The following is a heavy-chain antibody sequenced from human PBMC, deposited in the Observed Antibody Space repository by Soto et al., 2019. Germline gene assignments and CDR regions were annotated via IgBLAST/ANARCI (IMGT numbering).Heavy chain of an antibody. CDR1: GFTFTSSA. CDR3: ARDQDRPLKYSSSWTAGVNWFDP. V-gene: IGHV1-58*01. J-gene: IGHJ5*02. CDR2: IVVGSGNT. Sequence: GASVKVSCKASGFTFTSSAVQWVRQARGQRLEWIGWIVVGSGNTNYAQKFQERVTITRDMSTSTAYMELSGLRSEDTAVYYCARDQDRPLKYSSSWTAGVNWFDPWGQGTLVTVSS. D-gene: IGHD6-13*01.